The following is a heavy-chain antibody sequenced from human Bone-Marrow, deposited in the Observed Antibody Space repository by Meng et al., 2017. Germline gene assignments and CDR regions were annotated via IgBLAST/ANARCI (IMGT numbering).Heavy chain of an antibody. CDR2: INPNSGGT. V-gene: IGHV1-2*06. D-gene: IGHD2-2*01. CDR1: GYTFTGYY. J-gene: IGHJ5*02. CDR3: ARDYCSSTSCYLGDWFDP. Sequence: ASVKVSCKASGYTFTGYYMHWVRQAPGQGLEWMGRINPNSGGTNYAQKFQGRVTMTRDTSISTAYMELSRLRSDDTAVYYCARDYCSSTSCYLGDWFDPWGQGTRVTVSS.